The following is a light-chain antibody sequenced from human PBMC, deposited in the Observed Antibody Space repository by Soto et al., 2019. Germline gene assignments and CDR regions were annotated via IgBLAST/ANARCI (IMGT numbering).Light chain of an antibody. J-gene: IGKJ1*01. V-gene: IGKV1-5*01. Sequence: DSPMTQSASTVSASVRDRITITWRATQSSNTWLAWYRQRPGAAPQLLSYDGSTLALGLPSRFSGSGSGADLPLSLSRLQPDDFEPCLRLRYQTYSSPFGQRTQVEL. CDR2: DGS. CDR1: QSSNTW. CDR3: LRYQTYSSP.